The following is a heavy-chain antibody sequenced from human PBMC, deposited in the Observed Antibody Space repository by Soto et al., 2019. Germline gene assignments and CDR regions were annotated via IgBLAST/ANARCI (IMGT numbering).Heavy chain of an antibody. CDR2: ISPYSGYT. D-gene: IGHD2-2*01. J-gene: IGHJ4*02. V-gene: IGHV1-18*01. CDR3: AREASVLIPAAQPSRFDS. Sequence: ASLKVSCKGFGYSFMKYGINWVHQAPGQGLEWVGWISPYSGYTHSAQKFHGRLTLTTDTAASTAYMELRILRSADTALYYCAREASVLIPAAQPSRFDSWGQGXLVTVYS. CDR1: GYSFMKYG.